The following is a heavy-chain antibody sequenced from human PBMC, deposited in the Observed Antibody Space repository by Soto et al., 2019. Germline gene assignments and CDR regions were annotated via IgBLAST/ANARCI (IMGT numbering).Heavy chain of an antibody. Sequence: QVQLVQSGAEVKKPGSSVKVSCKASGGTFSSYAISWVRQAPGQGFEWMGGFIPIFGTANYAQKFQGRVTITADESTSTAYMELSSLRSEDTAVYYCASLINYDFWSGYLGYGMDVWGQGTTVTVSS. V-gene: IGHV1-69*01. CDR2: FIPIFGTA. CDR1: GGTFSSYA. J-gene: IGHJ6*02. CDR3: ASLINYDFWSGYLGYGMDV. D-gene: IGHD3-3*01.